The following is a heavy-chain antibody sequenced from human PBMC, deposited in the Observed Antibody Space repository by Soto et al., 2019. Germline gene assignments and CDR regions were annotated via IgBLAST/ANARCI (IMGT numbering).Heavy chain of an antibody. Sequence: QVQLVESGGDVVQAGRSLRLSCVASGFTFSSYAMHWVRRAPGKGLEWMTIISYDGNNRYYADSVKGRFTISRDNSKNTLYLQMNSRRPEDTAVYYCAKLGFDSSGASSLFDAWGQGTLVTVSS. J-gene: IGHJ4*02. CDR3: AKLGFDSSGASSLFDA. CDR1: GFTFSSYA. D-gene: IGHD3-22*01. V-gene: IGHV3-30*18. CDR2: ISYDGNNR.